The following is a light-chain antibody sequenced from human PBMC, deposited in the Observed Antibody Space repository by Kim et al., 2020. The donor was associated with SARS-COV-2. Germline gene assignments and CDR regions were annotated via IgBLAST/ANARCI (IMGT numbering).Light chain of an antibody. V-gene: IGKV3-20*01. CDR3: QQYDISPPT. CDR2: DAS. Sequence: EIVLTQSPGTLSLSPGEGATLSCRASQSIRNTFLAWYQQKPGQAPRLLVYDASSRATGIPDRFSGSGSGTDFTLTISRLEPEDFAVYICQQYDISPPTFGQGTKLEI. CDR1: QSIRNTF. J-gene: IGKJ2*01.